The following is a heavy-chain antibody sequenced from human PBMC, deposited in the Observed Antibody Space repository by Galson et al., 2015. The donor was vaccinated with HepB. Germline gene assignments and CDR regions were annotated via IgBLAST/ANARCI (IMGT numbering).Heavy chain of an antibody. CDR3: ARDNFYGYCSGGNCYPFDY. J-gene: IGHJ4*01. V-gene: IGHV1-18*01. CDR1: GYTFTSYG. CDR2: ISAYNGNT. Sequence: SVKVSCKASGYTFTSYGISWVRQAPGQGLEWMGWISAYNGNTNYAQKLQGRVTMTTDTSTSTAYMELRSLRSDDTAVYYCARDNFYGYCSGGNCYPFDYWGQGTLVTLSS. D-gene: IGHD2-15*01.